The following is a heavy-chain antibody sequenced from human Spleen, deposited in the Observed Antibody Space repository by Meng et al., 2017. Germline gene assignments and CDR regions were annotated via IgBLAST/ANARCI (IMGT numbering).Heavy chain of an antibody. CDR3: ARDRVGGTAAQFDY. D-gene: IGHD1-26*01. Sequence: ASVKVSCKASGYTFTNYYMHWVRQAPGQGLEWMGIINPSGGGTFYGAQFQGRVTLTRDTSTSTVYMELISLRSEDTAVYYCARDRVGGTAAQFDYWGQGTLVTVSS. CDR1: GYTFTNYY. CDR2: INPSGGGT. J-gene: IGHJ4*02. V-gene: IGHV1-46*01.